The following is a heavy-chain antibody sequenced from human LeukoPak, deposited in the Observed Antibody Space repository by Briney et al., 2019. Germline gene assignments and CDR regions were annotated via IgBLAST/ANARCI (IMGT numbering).Heavy chain of an antibody. Sequence: GGSLRLSCAASGFTFSDYYMSWIRQAPGKGLEWVSYITNSGSTIYYADSVKGRFTISRDNAKNSLYLQMNSLRAEDTAVYYCARVGYYYDSSGYHHPTFDYWGQGTLVTVSS. CDR3: ARVGYYYDSSGYHHPTFDY. J-gene: IGHJ4*02. V-gene: IGHV3-11*04. D-gene: IGHD3-22*01. CDR2: ITNSGSTI. CDR1: GFTFSDYY.